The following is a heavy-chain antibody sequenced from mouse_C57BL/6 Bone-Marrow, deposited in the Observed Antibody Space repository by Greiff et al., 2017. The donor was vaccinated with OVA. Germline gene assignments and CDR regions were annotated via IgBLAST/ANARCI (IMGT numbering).Heavy chain of an antibody. CDR2: IYPGDGDT. CDR3: ARGTVYYAMDY. J-gene: IGHJ4*01. V-gene: IGHV1-82*01. D-gene: IGHD4-1*01. Sequence: VQLQQSGPELVKPGASVKISCKASGYAFSSSWMNWVKQRPGKGLEWIGRIYPGDGDTNYNGKFKGKATLTADKSSSTAYMQLSSLTSEDSAVYFCARGTVYYAMDYGGQGTSVTVSS. CDR1: GYAFSSSW.